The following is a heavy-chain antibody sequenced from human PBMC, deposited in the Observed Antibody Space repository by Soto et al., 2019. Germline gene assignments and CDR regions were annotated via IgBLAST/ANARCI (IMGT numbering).Heavy chain of an antibody. CDR2: IYSGGST. Sequence: EVQLVETGGGLIQPGGSLRLSCAASGFTVSSKYMSWVRQAPGKGLEWVSVIYSGGSTYYADSVKGRFTISRDNSKNTLSLQMNSLRAEDTAVYYCARDYRTGYYPYFDHWGQGTLVTVSS. CDR3: ARDYRTGYYPYFDH. J-gene: IGHJ4*02. V-gene: IGHV3-53*02. CDR1: GFTVSSKY. D-gene: IGHD3-9*01.